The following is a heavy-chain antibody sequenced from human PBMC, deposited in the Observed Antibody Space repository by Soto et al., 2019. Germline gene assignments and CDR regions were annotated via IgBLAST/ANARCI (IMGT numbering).Heavy chain of an antibody. J-gene: IGHJ6*03. V-gene: IGHV1-18*01. CDR2: SSAHNGDT. D-gene: IGHD3-10*01. CDR3: AGVTVVRLGTYYHDFYMDV. CDR1: GYTFPTYY. Sequence: QAQLVQSGAAVKNPGASVKVSCESSGYTFPTYYISWVRPAPGQGLEWMGWSSAHNGDTNYAQNLLGRVTLTTDTTTSTAYMELRSLRIDARAVYYCAGVTVVRLGTYYHDFYMDVWGKGITDTVS.